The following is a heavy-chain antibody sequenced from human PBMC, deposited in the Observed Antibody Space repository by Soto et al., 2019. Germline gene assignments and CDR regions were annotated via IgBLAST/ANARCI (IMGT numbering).Heavy chain of an antibody. J-gene: IGHJ6*02. CDR2: INPNSGGT. V-gene: IGHV1-2*04. CDR1: GCTVTGYY. D-gene: IGHD3-22*01. Sequence: ALVEVSCKASGCTVTGYYLHWVRQAPGQGLEWMGWINPNSGGTNYAQKFQGWVTMTRDTSISTAYMELSRLRSDDTAVYYCARDRLDSYYYGMDVRGQRTTVTVSS. CDR3: ARDRLDSYYYGMDV.